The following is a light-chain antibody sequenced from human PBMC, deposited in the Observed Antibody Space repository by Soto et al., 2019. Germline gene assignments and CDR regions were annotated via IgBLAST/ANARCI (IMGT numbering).Light chain of an antibody. J-gene: IGLJ2*01. CDR2: ENN. CDR3: GTWDSSLSAGV. V-gene: IGLV1-51*02. Sequence: QSVLTQPPSVSAAPGQKVTISCSGSSTNIGNNYVSWYQQLPGTAPKLLIYENNKRPSGMPHRFSGSKSCTSATLGITGLQTGDEADYYCGTWDSSLSAGVFGGGTKLTVL. CDR1: STNIGNNY.